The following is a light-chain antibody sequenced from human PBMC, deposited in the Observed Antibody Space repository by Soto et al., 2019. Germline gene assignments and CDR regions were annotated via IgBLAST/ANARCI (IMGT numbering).Light chain of an antibody. CDR3: MQSVQHPWT. CDR2: VVS. V-gene: IGKV2D-29*01. CDR1: RSLLYSDGNNY. J-gene: IGKJ1*01. Sequence: EIVMTQTPLYLSVTPGQPASISCKSSRSLLYSDGNNYLYWYVQKPGQPPQLLIYVVSNRFSGVPDRFSGSGSGTDFTRKISRVYAEDAGVYYCMQSVQHPWTFGQGTTVEIK.